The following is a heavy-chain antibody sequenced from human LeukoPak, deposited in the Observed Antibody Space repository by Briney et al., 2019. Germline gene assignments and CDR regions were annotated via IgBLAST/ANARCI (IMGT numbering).Heavy chain of an antibody. J-gene: IGHJ6*03. V-gene: IGHV4-59*08. Sequence: SETLSLTCTVSGGSISSYYWSWIRQPPGKGLEWIGYIYYSGSTNYNPSLKSRVTISVDTSKNQSSLKLSSVTAADTAVYYCARQGCCSGGSCPHYYYYYYMDVWGKGTTVTVSS. D-gene: IGHD2-15*01. CDR2: IYYSGST. CDR3: ARQGCCSGGSCPHYYYYYYMDV. CDR1: GGSISSYY.